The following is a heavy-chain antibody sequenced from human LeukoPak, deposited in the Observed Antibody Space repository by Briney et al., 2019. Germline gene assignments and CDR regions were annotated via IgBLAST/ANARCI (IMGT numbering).Heavy chain of an antibody. Sequence: ASVKVSCEVSGYTLTELSMHWVRQAPGNGLEWWGGFDPGDGETIYAQKFQGRVTMTEDTSTDTAYMELSSLRSEDTAVYYCATAPRYIAAAGNNWFDPWGQGTLVTVSS. CDR3: ATAPRYIAAAGNNWFDP. CDR2: FDPGDGET. J-gene: IGHJ5*02. V-gene: IGHV1-24*01. CDR1: GYTLTELS. D-gene: IGHD6-13*01.